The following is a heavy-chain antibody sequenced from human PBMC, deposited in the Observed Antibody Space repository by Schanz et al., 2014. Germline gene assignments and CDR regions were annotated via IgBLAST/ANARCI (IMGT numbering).Heavy chain of an antibody. J-gene: IGHJ4*02. CDR2: IIPVLNIA. D-gene: IGHD3-10*01. CDR1: GGTFSSYT. Sequence: QLQLVQSGAEVKKPGSSVKVSCKLSGGTFSSYTISWMRQAPGQGLEWIGKIIPVLNIATYAQRFQGRVSITADTSTNTAYMELSSLTSEDTAVHYCARGRGFYDSWGQGTLVTVSS. CDR3: ARGRGFYDS. V-gene: IGHV1-69*02.